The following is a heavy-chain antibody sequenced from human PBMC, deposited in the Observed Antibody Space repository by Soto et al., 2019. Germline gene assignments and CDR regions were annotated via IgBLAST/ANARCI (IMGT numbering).Heavy chain of an antibody. J-gene: IGHJ4*02. CDR2: ISYDGSNK. D-gene: IGHD1-26*01. CDR3: AKVGVGATRFYYFDY. Sequence: GGSLRLSCAASGFTFSSYGMHWVRQAPGKGLEWVAVISYDGSNKYYADSVKGRFTISRDNSKNTLYLQMNSLRAEDTAVYYCAKVGVGATRFYYFDYWGQGTLVTVYS. CDR1: GFTFSSYG. V-gene: IGHV3-30*18.